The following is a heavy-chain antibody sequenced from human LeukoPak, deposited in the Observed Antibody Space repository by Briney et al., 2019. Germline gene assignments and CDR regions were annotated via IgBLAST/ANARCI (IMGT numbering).Heavy chain of an antibody. J-gene: IGHJ4*02. CDR3: ARHVVVVPAAMLN. Sequence: GGSLRLSCTASGFTFSSYGMHWVRQAPGKGLEWVAVIWYDGSNKYYADSVKGRFTISRDNSKNTLYLQMNSLRAEDTAVYYCARHVVVVPAAMLNWGQGTLVTVSS. CDR2: IWYDGSNK. V-gene: IGHV3-33*01. D-gene: IGHD2-2*01. CDR1: GFTFSSYG.